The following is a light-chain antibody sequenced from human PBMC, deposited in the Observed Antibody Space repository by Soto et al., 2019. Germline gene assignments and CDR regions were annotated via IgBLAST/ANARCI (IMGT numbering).Light chain of an antibody. CDR2: GPS. V-gene: IGKV3-20*01. J-gene: IGKJ2*01. CDR1: QSVSSSS. CDR3: QQYGSSPYT. Sequence: EIVLTQSPGTLSLSPGERATLSCRASQSVSSSSLAWYQQKPGQAPRLLIYGPSSRATSIPDRFSGSGSGTDFTLTISRLEPEDFAVFYCQQYGSSPYTFGQGTKLEIK.